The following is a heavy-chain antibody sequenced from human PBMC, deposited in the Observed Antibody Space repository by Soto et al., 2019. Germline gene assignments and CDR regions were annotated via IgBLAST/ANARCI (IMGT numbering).Heavy chain of an antibody. Sequence: GGSLRLSCAASGFTFSSYAVKWVRQAPGKGLEWVSLIGEDGSNTYYGDSVKGRFTISRDNSKNTLYLHMNSLRSEDTGVYYCARGDREDILVVVGARPGEYGIDIWGQGTTVTVSS. J-gene: IGHJ6*02. CDR2: IGEDGSNT. D-gene: IGHD2-15*01. CDR3: ARGDREDILVVVGARPGEYGIDI. CDR1: GFTFSSYA. V-gene: IGHV3-30*04.